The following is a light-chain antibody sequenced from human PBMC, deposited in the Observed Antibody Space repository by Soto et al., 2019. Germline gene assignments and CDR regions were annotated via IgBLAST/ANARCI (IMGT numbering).Light chain of an antibody. CDR1: QDIGNF. CDR3: QKYDSAPST. Sequence: DIQMTQSPSSLSAFVGDRVTITCRASQDIGNFLAWYQQKPGKVPKLLIYAASTLQSGVPSRFSGSGSGTDFTLTISSLQPEDVATYYCQKYDSAPSTFGGGTKVDIK. CDR2: AAS. J-gene: IGKJ4*01. V-gene: IGKV1-27*01.